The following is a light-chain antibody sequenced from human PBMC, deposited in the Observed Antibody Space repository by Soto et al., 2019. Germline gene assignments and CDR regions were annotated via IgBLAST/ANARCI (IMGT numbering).Light chain of an antibody. CDR3: HQSHSAPLT. Sequence: DIQLTQSPSSLSASVGDRVTIICRASQNINNYLNWFQQRPGEAPRVLIHAAAPFQSGVPSRFSGSGSGTEFTLTISDLQPEDFATYYCHQSHSAPLTFGPGTRVDVK. CDR2: AAA. CDR1: QNINNY. J-gene: IGKJ3*01. V-gene: IGKV1-39*01.